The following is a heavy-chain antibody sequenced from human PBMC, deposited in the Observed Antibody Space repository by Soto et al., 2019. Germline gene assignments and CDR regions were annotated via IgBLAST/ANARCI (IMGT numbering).Heavy chain of an antibody. CDR3: ARGGGYSSNWNTHFDY. V-gene: IGHV4-34*01. J-gene: IGHJ4*02. CDR2: ISHSGST. D-gene: IGHD6-13*01. Sequence: SETLSLTCAVYGGSFSGSYWSWIRQPPGKGLEWIGEISHSGSTRYNPSLKSRVTISGDTSKNQFSLKLSSVTAAETAVYYCARGGGYSSNWNTHFDYWGQGTLVTVSS. CDR1: GGSFSGSY.